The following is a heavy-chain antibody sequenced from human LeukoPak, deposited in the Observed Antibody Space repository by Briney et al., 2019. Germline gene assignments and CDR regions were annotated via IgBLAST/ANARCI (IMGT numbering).Heavy chain of an antibody. CDR1: GFSFNSYT. V-gene: IGHV3-21*01. D-gene: IGHD2/OR15-2a*01. Sequence: GGSLRLSCLASGFSFNSYTMNWVREAPGKGLEWVSTISPVSSYTWYAESVKGRFTISRDNPKNSLYLQMDSLRAEDTAVYYCVRDVSRRIGMDAWGQGTTVTVSS. CDR3: VRDVSRRIGMDA. CDR2: ISPVSSYT. J-gene: IGHJ6*02.